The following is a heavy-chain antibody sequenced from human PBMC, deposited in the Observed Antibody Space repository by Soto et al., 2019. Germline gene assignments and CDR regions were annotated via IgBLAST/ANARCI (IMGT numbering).Heavy chain of an antibody. CDR3: TSPLDILTPRVPDY. D-gene: IGHD3-9*01. Sequence: GGSLRLSCAASGFTFSNAWMSWVRQAPGKGLEWVGRIKSKTDGGTTDYATPVKGRFTISRDDSKNTLYLQMNSLKTEDTAVYYCTSPLDILTPRVPDYWGQGTLVTVSS. V-gene: IGHV3-15*01. CDR1: GFTFSNAW. J-gene: IGHJ4*02. CDR2: IKSKTDGGTT.